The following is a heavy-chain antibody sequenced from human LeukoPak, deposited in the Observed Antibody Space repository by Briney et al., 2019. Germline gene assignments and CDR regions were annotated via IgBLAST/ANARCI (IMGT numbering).Heavy chain of an antibody. CDR2: IYYSGST. CDR1: GGSISSGDYY. D-gene: IGHD2-15*01. CDR3: ARDRLVDCSGGSCLNWFDP. V-gene: IGHV4-30-4*01. J-gene: IGHJ5*02. Sequence: SETLSLTCTVSGGSISSGDYYWSWIRQPPGKGLEWIGYIYYSGSTYYNPSLKSRVTISVDRSKNQFSLKLSSVTAADTAVYYCARDRLVDCSGGSCLNWFDPWGQGTLVTVSS.